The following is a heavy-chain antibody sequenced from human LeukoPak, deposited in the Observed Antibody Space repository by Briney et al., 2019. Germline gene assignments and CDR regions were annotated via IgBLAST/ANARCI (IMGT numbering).Heavy chain of an antibody. Sequence: SVKVSCKASGGAFSSYAIRWVRQAPGQGLEWMGRIIPILGIANYAQKFQGRVTITADKSTSTDYMELSSLRSEDTAVYYCARDGGNYYDSSGYYPVDYWGQGTLVTVSS. CDR1: GGAFSSYA. CDR3: ARDGGNYYDSSGYYPVDY. V-gene: IGHV1-69*04. CDR2: IIPILGIA. J-gene: IGHJ4*02. D-gene: IGHD3-22*01.